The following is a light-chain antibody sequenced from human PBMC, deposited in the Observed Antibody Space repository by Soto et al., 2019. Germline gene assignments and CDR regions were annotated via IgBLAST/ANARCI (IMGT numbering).Light chain of an antibody. CDR1: RGIYTH. CDR2: AAS. Sequence: DIQMTQSPSSLSASVGDRVTITCRASRGIYTHLAWYQQKPGNAPKLLIYAASTLQSGVPSRFSASGSGTDVILTISALQSEDVGTYFCQTYDKAPWTFGPGTMV. V-gene: IGKV1-27*01. CDR3: QTYDKAPWT. J-gene: IGKJ1*01.